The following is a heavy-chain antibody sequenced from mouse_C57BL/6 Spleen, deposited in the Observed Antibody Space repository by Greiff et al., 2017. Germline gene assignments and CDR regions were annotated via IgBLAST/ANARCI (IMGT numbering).Heavy chain of an antibody. V-gene: IGHV1-80*01. Sequence: VQLVESGAELVKPGASVKISCKASGYAFSSYWMNWVKQRPGKGLEWIGQIYPGDGDTNYNGKFKGKATLTADKSSSTAYMQLSSLTSEDSAVYFCACCYDYDETADYWGQGTTLTVSS. CDR3: ACCYDYDETADY. D-gene: IGHD2-4*01. J-gene: IGHJ2*01. CDR2: IYPGDGDT. CDR1: GYAFSSYW.